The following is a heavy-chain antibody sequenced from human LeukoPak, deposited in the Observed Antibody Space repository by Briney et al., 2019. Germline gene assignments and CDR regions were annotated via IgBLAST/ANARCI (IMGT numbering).Heavy chain of an antibody. Sequence: PGGSLRLSCAASGFTFDDYAMHWVRHAPGKGLEWVSGISWNSGSIGYADSVKGRFTISRDNAKNSLYLQMNSLRAEDTALYYCAKSSTYDSSGGGSDYWGQGTLVTVSS. CDR2: ISWNSGSI. J-gene: IGHJ4*02. CDR3: AKSSTYDSSGGGSDY. V-gene: IGHV3-9*01. CDR1: GFTFDDYA. D-gene: IGHD3-22*01.